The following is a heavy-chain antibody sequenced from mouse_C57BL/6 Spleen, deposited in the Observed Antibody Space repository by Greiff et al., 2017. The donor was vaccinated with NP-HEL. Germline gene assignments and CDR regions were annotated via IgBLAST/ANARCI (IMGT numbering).Heavy chain of an antibody. CDR2: IYPGDGDT. D-gene: IGHD1-1*01. Sequence: QVQLQQSGAELVKPGASVKISCKASGYAFSSYWMNWVKQRPGKGLEWIGQIYPGDGDTNYNGKFKGKATLTADKSSSTAYMLRSSLTAEDSAVYYCARSYGSSYVRLFDYWGQGTTLTVSS. V-gene: IGHV1-80*01. CDR3: ARSYGSSYVRLFDY. CDR1: GYAFSSYW. J-gene: IGHJ2*01.